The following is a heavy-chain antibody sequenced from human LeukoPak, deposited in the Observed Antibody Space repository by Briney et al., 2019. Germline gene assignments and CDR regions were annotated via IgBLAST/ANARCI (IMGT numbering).Heavy chain of an antibody. J-gene: IGHJ4*02. D-gene: IGHD5-12*01. CDR3: ARPGYSGYDPGRPDY. V-gene: IGHV5-51*01. CDR2: IYPGDSDT. Sequence: GESLKISCKGSGYSFTSYWIGWVRQMPGKGLEWMGIIYPGDSDTRYSPSFQGQVTISADKSISTAYLQWSSLKASDTAMYYCARPGYSGYDPGRPDYWGQGTLVTVSS. CDR1: GYSFTSYW.